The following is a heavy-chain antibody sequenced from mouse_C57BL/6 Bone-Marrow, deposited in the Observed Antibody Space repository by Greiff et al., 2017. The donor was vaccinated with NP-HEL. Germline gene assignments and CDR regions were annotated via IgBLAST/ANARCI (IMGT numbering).Heavy chain of an antibody. CDR1: GYTFTSYG. Sequence: VKLQQSGAELARPGASVKLSCKASGYTFTSYGISWVKQRTGQGLEWIGEIYPRSGNTYSNEKFKGKATLTADKSSSTAYMELRSLTSEDSAVYFCARKDTTVVLHWYFDVWGTGTTVTVSS. CDR3: ARKDTTVVLHWYFDV. V-gene: IGHV1-81*01. J-gene: IGHJ1*03. D-gene: IGHD1-1*01. CDR2: IYPRSGNT.